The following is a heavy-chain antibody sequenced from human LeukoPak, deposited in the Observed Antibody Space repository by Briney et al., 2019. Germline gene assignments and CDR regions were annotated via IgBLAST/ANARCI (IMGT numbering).Heavy chain of an antibody. D-gene: IGHD3-10*01. J-gene: IGHJ5*02. CDR2: ISSDSTVI. CDR1: EFTFSRYT. V-gene: IGHV3-21*01. CDR3: ARDWGLWFGENWFDP. Sequence: GGSLRLSCAAFEFTFSRYTMNWGRQAQGKGLELVSSISSDSTVIQYADSVKGRFTISRDNANNSLYLQMNRLRVEDTAVYYCARDWGLWFGENWFDPWGQGTLVTVSS.